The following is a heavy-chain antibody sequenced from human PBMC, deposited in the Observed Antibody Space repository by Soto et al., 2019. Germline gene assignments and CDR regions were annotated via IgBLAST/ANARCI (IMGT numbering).Heavy chain of an antibody. J-gene: IGHJ2*01. Sequence: GGSLRLSCAASGLTFGSYWMSWVRQAPGKGLEWVANIKEDGSEKYCVDSVKGRFTITRDNAKNSLYLEMNRLRVEDTAVYYCARMRRHLDLWGRGTLVTVSS. V-gene: IGHV3-7*01. CDR3: ARMRRHLDL. CDR2: IKEDGSEK. CDR1: GLTFGSYW.